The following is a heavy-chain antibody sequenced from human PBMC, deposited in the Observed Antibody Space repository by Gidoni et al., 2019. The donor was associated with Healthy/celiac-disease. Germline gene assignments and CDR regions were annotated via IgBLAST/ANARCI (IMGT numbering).Heavy chain of an antibody. D-gene: IGHD6-19*01. V-gene: IGHV3-23*01. CDR3: AKGFGSSGWFSYAFDI. CDR1: GFTFSSYA. Sequence: EVQLLESGGGLVQPGGSLRLSCAASGFTFSSYAMSWVRQAPGKGLEWVSAISGSGCSTYYADSVKGRFTISRDNSKNTLYLQMNSLRAEDTAVYYCAKGFGSSGWFSYAFDIWGQGTMVTVSS. J-gene: IGHJ3*02. CDR2: ISGSGCST.